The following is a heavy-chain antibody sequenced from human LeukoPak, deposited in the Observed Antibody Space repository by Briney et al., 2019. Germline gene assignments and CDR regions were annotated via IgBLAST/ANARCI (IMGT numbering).Heavy chain of an antibody. CDR3: ARGLGRFAGSTDPFDP. V-gene: IGHV3-30*01. D-gene: IGHD3-16*01. J-gene: IGHJ5*02. CDR1: GFTFSSYA. Sequence: GSLRLSCAASGFTFSSYAMHWVRQAPGKGLEWVAVISYDGSNKYYADSVKGRFTISRDNSKNTLYLQMNSLRAEDTAVYYCARGLGRFAGSTDPFDPWGQGTLVTVSS. CDR2: ISYDGSNK.